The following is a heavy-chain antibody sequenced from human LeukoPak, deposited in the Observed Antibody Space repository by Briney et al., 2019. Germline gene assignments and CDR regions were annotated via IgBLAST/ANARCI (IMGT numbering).Heavy chain of an antibody. J-gene: IGHJ3*02. CDR1: GFTYSSYA. Sequence: GGSLRLSCAASGFTYSSYAMHWVRQAPGKGLEWVAVISYDGSNKYYADSVKGRFTISRDNSKNTLYLQMNSLRAEDTAVYYCARDLDWYDSSGYYYVGDAFDIWGQGTMVTVSS. CDR3: ARDLDWYDSSGYYYVGDAFDI. CDR2: ISYDGSNK. V-gene: IGHV3-30*04. D-gene: IGHD3-22*01.